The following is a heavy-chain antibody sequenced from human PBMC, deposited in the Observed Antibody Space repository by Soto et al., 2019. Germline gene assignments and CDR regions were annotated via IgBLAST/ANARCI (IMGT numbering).Heavy chain of an antibody. D-gene: IGHD6-6*01. CDR1: GFTFSSYS. Sequence: EVQLVESGGGLVQPGGSLRLSCAASGFTFSSYSMNWVRQAPGKGLEWVSYISSSGSTKYYADSVKGRFTISRDNAKNSLYLQMNGLRDEDTAVYYCARWYSSSFMSYYYYGMDVWGQGTTVTVSS. J-gene: IGHJ6*02. CDR2: ISSSGSTK. V-gene: IGHV3-48*02. CDR3: ARWYSSSFMSYYYYGMDV.